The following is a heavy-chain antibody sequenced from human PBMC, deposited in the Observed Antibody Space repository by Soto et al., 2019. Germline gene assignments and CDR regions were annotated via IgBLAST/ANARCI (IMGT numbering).Heavy chain of an antibody. CDR1: GFTVSSNY. V-gene: IGHV3-53*01. CDR3: AREYRGWYPYFDY. CDR2: IYSGGST. Sequence: EVQLVESGGGLIQPGGSLRLSCAASGFTVSSNYMSWVRQAPGKGLEWVSVIYSGGSTYYADSVKGRFTISRDNSKNTLYLQMNSLRAEDTAVYYCAREYRGWYPYFDYWGQGTLVTVSS. D-gene: IGHD6-19*01. J-gene: IGHJ4*02.